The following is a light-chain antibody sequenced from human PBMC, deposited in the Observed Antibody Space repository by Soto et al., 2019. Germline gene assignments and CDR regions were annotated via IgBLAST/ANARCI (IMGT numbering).Light chain of an antibody. V-gene: IGKV4-1*01. CDR3: QQYYRGRT. CDR2: WAS. Sequence: DIVMTQSPDSLAVSLGARATINCRSSQNILASSNNKNFLAWYQQKPGQPPKLLFYWASTRESAVPDRFTGSGSGTDFTLTISSLRAEDVAVYYCQQYYRGRTVGQGTKVEVK. CDR1: QNILASSNNKNF. J-gene: IGKJ1*01.